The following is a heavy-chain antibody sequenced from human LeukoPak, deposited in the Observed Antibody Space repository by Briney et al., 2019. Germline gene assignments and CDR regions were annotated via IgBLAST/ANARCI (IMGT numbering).Heavy chain of an antibody. Sequence: PSETLSLTCIVSGGSIGTYYWSWIRQSPGKGLEWIGYIYVTGSTRYNPYLQSRVTISVDTSRNQFFLKMGSVTAADTAVYYCARHIGGGIEDMDVWGTGTKVTVSS. D-gene: IGHD3-16*02. J-gene: IGHJ6*03. CDR2: IYVTGST. CDR3: ARHIGGGIEDMDV. CDR1: GGSIGTYY. V-gene: IGHV4-59*08.